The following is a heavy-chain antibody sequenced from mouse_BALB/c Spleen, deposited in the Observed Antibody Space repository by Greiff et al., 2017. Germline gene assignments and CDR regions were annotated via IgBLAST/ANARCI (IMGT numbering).Heavy chain of an antibody. J-gene: IGHJ1*01. CDR3: ARILSNYYGSSNWYFDV. D-gene: IGHD1-1*01. CDR2: INPDSSTI. CDR1: GFDFSRYW. Sequence: EVKLVESGGGLVQPGGSLKLSCAASGFDFSRYWMSWVRQAPGKGLEWIGEINPDSSTINYTPSLKDKFIISRDNAKNTLYLQMSKVRSEDTALYYCARILSNYYGSSNWYFDVWGAGTTVTVSS. V-gene: IGHV4-1*02.